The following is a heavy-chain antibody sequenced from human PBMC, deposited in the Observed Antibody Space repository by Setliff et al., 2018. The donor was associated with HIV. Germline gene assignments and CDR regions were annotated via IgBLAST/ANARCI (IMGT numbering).Heavy chain of an antibody. Sequence: ASVKVSCKAAGYSFHSYGLSWVRLAPGQGLEWMGWISPYNGNTNYAQRFLGRLTMTTDTSTITAYMELRSLRSDDTAVYYCARVRERIGVTGTDDAFDIWGQGTAVTVSS. D-gene: IGHD3-3*01. V-gene: IGHV1-18*01. CDR2: ISPYNGNT. J-gene: IGHJ3*02. CDR1: GYSFHSYG. CDR3: ARVRERIGVTGTDDAFDI.